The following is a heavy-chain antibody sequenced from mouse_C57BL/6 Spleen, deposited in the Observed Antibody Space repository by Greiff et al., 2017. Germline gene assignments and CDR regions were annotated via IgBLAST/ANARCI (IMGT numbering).Heavy chain of an antibody. J-gene: IGHJ2*01. CDR1: GYSITSGYY. CDR2: ISYDGSN. CDR3: ARETRDGFDY. V-gene: IGHV3-6*01. Sequence: EVKLQESGPGLVKPSQSLSLTCSVTGYSITSGYYWNWIRQFPGNKLEWMGYISYDGSNNYNPSLKNRISITRDTSKNQFFLKLNSVTTEDTATYYCARETRDGFDYWGQGTTLTVSS. D-gene: IGHD3-3*01.